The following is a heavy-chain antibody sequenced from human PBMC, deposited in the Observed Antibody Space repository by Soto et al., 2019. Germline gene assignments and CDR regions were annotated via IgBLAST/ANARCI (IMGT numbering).Heavy chain of an antibody. CDR2: MNPNSGNT. J-gene: IGHJ4*02. D-gene: IGHD3-22*01. Sequence: GASVKVSCKASGYTFTTYDINWVLQATLQWLEWMGWMNPNSGNTGYAQKFQGRVTMTRSTSISTAYMELSSLGSEDTAVYYCARGGYYYDSSAYYRPFDYWGQGTLVTVSS. CDR1: GYTFTTYD. V-gene: IGHV1-8*01. CDR3: ARGGYYYDSSAYYRPFDY.